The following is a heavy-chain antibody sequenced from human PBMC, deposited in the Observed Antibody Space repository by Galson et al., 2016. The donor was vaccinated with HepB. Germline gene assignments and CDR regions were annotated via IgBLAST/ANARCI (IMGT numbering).Heavy chain of an antibody. CDR2: VSAYNGNT. D-gene: IGHD2-21*01. CDR1: GYMFTNYG. Sequence: SVKVSCKASGYMFTNYGISWVRQAPGQGLEWMGWVSAYNGNTKFAQNFQGRVTMTTDTSTRTAFLGPRSQTSADPAVYYCAREGQRGDVLPTYFYYYGMDVWGQGTTVTVSS. J-gene: IGHJ6*02. CDR3: AREGQRGDVLPTYFYYYGMDV. V-gene: IGHV1-18*01.